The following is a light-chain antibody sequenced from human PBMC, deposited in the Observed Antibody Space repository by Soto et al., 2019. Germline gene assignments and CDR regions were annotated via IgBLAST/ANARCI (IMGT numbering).Light chain of an antibody. Sequence: DIVLEPSQDSLSVTMVARATINSKSSQSVLYSPNNENYLAWYQQKPGQPPKLLVYWASTRESGVPDRFSGSGSGTDFTLTISSLQAEDVTVYYCQEYSGTPRRLGHGIKV. V-gene: IGKV4-1*01. CDR2: WAS. J-gene: IGKJ1*01. CDR1: QSVLYSPNNENY. CDR3: QEYSGTPRR.